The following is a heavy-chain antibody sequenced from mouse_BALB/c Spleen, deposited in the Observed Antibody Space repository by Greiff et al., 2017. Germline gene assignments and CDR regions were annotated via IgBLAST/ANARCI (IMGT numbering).Heavy chain of an antibody. Sequence: EVQLVESGGGLVKPGGSLTLSCAASGFTFSDYYMYWVRQTPEKRLEWVATISDGGSYTYYPDSVKGRFTITRDNAKNNLYLQMSSLKSEDTAMYYCAREGHYGSSYFDYWGQGTTLTVSS. V-gene: IGHV5-4*02. CDR3: AREGHYGSSYFDY. CDR2: ISDGGSYT. J-gene: IGHJ2*01. CDR1: GFTFSDYY. D-gene: IGHD1-1*01.